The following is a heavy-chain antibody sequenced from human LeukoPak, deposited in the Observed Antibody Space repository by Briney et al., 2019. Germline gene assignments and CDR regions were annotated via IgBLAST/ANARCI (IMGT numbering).Heavy chain of an antibody. V-gene: IGHV1-18*01. J-gene: IGHJ6*02. CDR2: ISAYNGNT. D-gene: IGHD2-15*01. CDR3: ARDWRCSCGSCYSFRMNV. CDR1: GYTFTSYG. Sequence: ASVKVSCKASGYTFTSYGISWVRQAPGQGLEWMGWISAYNGNTNYAQKLQGRVTMTTDTSTSTAYMELRSLRSDDTAVYYCARDWRCSCGSCYSFRMNVWGQGTTVTVSS.